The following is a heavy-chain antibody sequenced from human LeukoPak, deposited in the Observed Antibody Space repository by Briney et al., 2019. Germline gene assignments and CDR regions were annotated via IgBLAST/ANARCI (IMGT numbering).Heavy chain of an antibody. Sequence: PGGSLRLSCAASGFSFSIYGMHWVRQAPGKGLEWVAVIWYDGSKEHYVDSVKGRFTISRDNAKNTVFLQMNSLRVEDSAVYYCAKDDSGTFDYWGQGIPVIVSS. J-gene: IGHJ4*02. CDR3: AKDDSGTFDY. D-gene: IGHD5-12*01. CDR1: GFSFSIYG. V-gene: IGHV3-33*03. CDR2: IWYDGSKE.